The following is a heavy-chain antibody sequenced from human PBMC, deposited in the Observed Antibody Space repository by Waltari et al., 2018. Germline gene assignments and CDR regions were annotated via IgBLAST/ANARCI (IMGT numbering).Heavy chain of an antibody. CDR3: ASRDVTYYDFWSGPYYYYMDV. J-gene: IGHJ6*03. CDR2: IYYSGST. Sequence: QVQLQESGPGLVKPSQTLSLTCTVSGGSISSGDYYWSWIRQPPGKGLEWIGYIYYSGSTYYNPSLKSRVTISVDTSKNQFSLNLSSVTAADTAVYYCASRDVTYYDFWSGPYYYYMDVWGKGTTVTVSS. V-gene: IGHV4-30-4*08. D-gene: IGHD3-3*01. CDR1: GGSISSGDYY.